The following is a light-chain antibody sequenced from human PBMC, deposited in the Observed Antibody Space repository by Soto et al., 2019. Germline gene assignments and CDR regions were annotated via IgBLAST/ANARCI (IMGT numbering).Light chain of an antibody. V-gene: IGLV2-23*01. Sequence: QSVLTQPASVSGSPGQSITISCTGTSSDVGSYNLVSWYQQHPGTAPKLMIYEGSKRPSGVSNRFSGSKSGNTASLTISGLQAEDEADYYCCSYAGLVFGGGTKLTVL. J-gene: IGLJ2*01. CDR3: CSYAGLV. CDR1: SSDVGSYNL. CDR2: EGS.